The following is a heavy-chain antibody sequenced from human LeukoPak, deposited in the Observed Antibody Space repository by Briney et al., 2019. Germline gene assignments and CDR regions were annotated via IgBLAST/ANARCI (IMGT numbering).Heavy chain of an antibody. CDR3: ARDGWFGEFRGIDFDY. Sequence: PGASVKVSCKASGYTFTSYYMHWVRQAPGQGLEWMGWISAYNGNTKYAQKLQGRVTMTTDTSTSTAYMELRSLRSDDTAVYYCARDGWFGEFRGIDFDYWGQGTLVTVSS. V-gene: IGHV1-18*04. CDR2: ISAYNGNT. CDR1: GYTFTSYY. D-gene: IGHD3-10*01. J-gene: IGHJ4*02.